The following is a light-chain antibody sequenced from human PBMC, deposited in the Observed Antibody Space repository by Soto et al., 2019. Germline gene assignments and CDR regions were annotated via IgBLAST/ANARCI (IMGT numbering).Light chain of an antibody. J-gene: IGKJ1*01. CDR1: QSISNNY. V-gene: IGKV3-20*01. CDR3: QQYGSSGT. CDR2: GAS. Sequence: TQSPSTLSASVGDIVTITCRASQSISNNYLAWYQQKPGQAPRLLIYGASNSATGIPDRFSGSGSGTDFTLTISRLAPEDFAVYYCQQYGSSGTFGQGTKV.